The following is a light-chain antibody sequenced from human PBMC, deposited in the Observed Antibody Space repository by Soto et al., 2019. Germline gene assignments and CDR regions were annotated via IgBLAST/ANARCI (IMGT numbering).Light chain of an antibody. Sequence: QSALTQPASVSGSPGQSITISCTGTTSDVGAYDYVSWYQQHPGKAPKLIIFGVSNRPSGVSTRFSGSKSGNTASLTISGLQPEDAADYYCNSYTTSTTYVFGTGTKVTVL. CDR2: GVS. CDR1: TSDVGAYDY. J-gene: IGLJ1*01. V-gene: IGLV2-14*03. CDR3: NSYTTSTTYV.